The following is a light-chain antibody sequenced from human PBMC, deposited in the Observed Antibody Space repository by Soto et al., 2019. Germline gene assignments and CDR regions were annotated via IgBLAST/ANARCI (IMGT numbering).Light chain of an antibody. CDR3: SSYTSSSTLVV. CDR2: DVS. Sequence: QSVLTQPASVSGSPGQSITISCTGTSSDVGGYNYVSWYQQHPGKAPKLMIYDVSNRPSGVSNRFSGSKSGNTASLTISGLQAEDEADYYGSSYTSSSTLVVFGGGTTLTVL. CDR1: SSDVGGYNY. J-gene: IGLJ2*01. V-gene: IGLV2-14*01.